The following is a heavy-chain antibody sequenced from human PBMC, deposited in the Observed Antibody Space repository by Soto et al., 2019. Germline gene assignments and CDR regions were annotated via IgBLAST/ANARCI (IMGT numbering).Heavy chain of an antibody. D-gene: IGHD3-22*01. J-gene: IGHJ6*02. Sequence: SETLSLTCTVSGGSISSGGYYWSWIRQHPGKGLGWIGHIYYSGSTYYNPSPKSRVTISVDTSKNQFSLKLSSVTAADTAVYYCARDPGDDSTPWYYYGMDVWGQGTTVTVSS. V-gene: IGHV4-31*03. CDR1: GGSISSGGYY. CDR2: IYYSGST. CDR3: ARDPGDDSTPWYYYGMDV.